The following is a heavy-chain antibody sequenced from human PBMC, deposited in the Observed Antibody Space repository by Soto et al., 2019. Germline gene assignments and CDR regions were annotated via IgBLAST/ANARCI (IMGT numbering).Heavy chain of an antibody. CDR2: VHHSWGS. Sequence: QVQLQESGPGLVKPSETLSLSCTVSGGSISSYYWSWFRQSPGKRMEWIGYVHHSWGSSYNPFLQSRVAISLDPSKRQFSRKVTSVTATDTAVYYCARQGFGPLHGLVDVWGQGTTVTVSS. J-gene: IGHJ6*02. V-gene: IGHV4-59*08. D-gene: IGHD3-10*01. CDR1: GGSISSYY. CDR3: ARQGFGPLHGLVDV.